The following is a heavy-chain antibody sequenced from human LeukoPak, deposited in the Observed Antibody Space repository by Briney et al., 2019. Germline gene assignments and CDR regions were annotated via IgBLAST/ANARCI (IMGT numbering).Heavy chain of an antibody. V-gene: IGHV4-31*03. CDR3: ARGYGSGSLTFDY. J-gene: IGHJ4*02. Sequence: SETLSLTCTVSGGSISSGGYYWSWIRQHPGKGLEWIGYIYYSGSTYYNPSLKSRVTISVDTSKNQFSLKLSSVTAADTAVYYCARGYGSGSLTFDYWGQGTLVTVSS. CDR1: GGSISSGGYY. D-gene: IGHD3-10*01. CDR2: IYYSGST.